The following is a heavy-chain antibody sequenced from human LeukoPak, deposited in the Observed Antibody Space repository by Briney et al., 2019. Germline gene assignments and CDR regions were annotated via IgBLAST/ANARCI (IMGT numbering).Heavy chain of an antibody. CDR3: ARDNLYYDFWSGHTI. D-gene: IGHD3-3*01. V-gene: IGHV4-34*01. CDR1: GFTLSSYW. CDR2: INHSGST. J-gene: IGHJ4*02. Sequence: GSLRLSCAASGFTLSSYWMSWIRQPPGKGLEWIGEINHSGSTNYNPSLKSRVTISVDTSKNQFSLKLSSVTAADTAVYYCARDNLYYDFWSGHTIWGQGTLVTVSS.